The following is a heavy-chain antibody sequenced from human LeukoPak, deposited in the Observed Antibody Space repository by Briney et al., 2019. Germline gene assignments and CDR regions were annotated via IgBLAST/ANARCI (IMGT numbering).Heavy chain of an antibody. D-gene: IGHD3-10*01. CDR1: GGSISSYY. Sequence: TSETLSLTCTVSGGSISSYYWSWIRQPPGKGLEWIGYIYYSGSTNYNPSLKSRVTISVDTSKNQFSLKLSSVTAADTAVYYCARVHYGSAGFEPWGQGTLVTVSS. CDR3: ARVHYGSAGFEP. J-gene: IGHJ5*02. CDR2: IYYSGST. V-gene: IGHV4-59*01.